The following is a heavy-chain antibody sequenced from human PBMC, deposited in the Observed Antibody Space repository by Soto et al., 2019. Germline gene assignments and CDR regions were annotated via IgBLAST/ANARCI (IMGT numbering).Heavy chain of an antibody. CDR3: ARSIVVVTALDY. V-gene: IGHV1-3*05. J-gene: IGHJ4*02. CDR1: GYTFTSYA. CDR2: INAGNGNT. Sequence: QVQLVQSEAEEKKPGASVKVSCKASGYTFTSYAMHWVRHAPGQRLEWMGWINAGNGNTKYSQKFQGRVTITRDTSASTAYMELSSLRSEDTAVYYCARSIVVVTALDYWGQGTLVTVSS. D-gene: IGHD2-21*02.